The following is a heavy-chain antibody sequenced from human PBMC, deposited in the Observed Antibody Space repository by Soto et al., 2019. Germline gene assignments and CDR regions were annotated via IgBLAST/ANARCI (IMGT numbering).Heavy chain of an antibody. J-gene: IGHJ4*02. CDR1: GFTFSSYG. V-gene: IGHV3-30*18. Sequence: GGSLRLSCAASGFTFSSYGMHWVRQAPGKGLEWVAVISYDGSNKYYADSVKGRFTISRDNSKNTLYLQMNSLRAEDTAVYYCAKDGLDYDILTGYYREAEYYFDYWGQGTLVTVSS. CDR3: AKDGLDYDILTGYYREAEYYFDY. D-gene: IGHD3-9*01. CDR2: ISYDGSNK.